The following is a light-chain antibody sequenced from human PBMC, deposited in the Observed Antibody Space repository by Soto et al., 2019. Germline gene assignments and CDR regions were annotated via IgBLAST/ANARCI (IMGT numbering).Light chain of an antibody. Sequence: DIQMTQSPSSLSASVGDRVTITCRASQSISSYLNWYQQKPGKAPKLLIYAASSLQSGVPSRFSGSGSGTDSTLTISSLQPEDFATYYCQQSYSTPLTFGGGTKLDIK. V-gene: IGKV1-39*01. CDR3: QQSYSTPLT. CDR1: QSISSY. J-gene: IGKJ4*01. CDR2: AAS.